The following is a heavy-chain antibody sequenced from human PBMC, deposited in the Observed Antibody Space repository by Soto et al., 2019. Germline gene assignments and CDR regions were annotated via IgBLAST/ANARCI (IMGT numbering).Heavy chain of an antibody. D-gene: IGHD3-9*01. CDR1: GGSISSGGYY. J-gene: IGHJ4*02. Sequence: SETLSLTCTVSGGSISSGGYYWGWVRPHPGKGLEWIGSAYYSGSTYYNPSLESRVTISVDKSKNQFSLKLMSLSAADTAVYYCGRLEGLATISYYFDYWGQGALVTVSS. V-gene: IGHV4-39*01. CDR3: GRLEGLATISYYFDY. CDR2: AYYSGST.